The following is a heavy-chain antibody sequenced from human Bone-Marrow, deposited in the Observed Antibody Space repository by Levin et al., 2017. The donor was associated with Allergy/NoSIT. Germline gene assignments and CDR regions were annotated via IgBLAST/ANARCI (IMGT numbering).Heavy chain of an antibody. V-gene: IGHV3-21*01. CDR1: GFTFSSYS. Sequence: GESLKISCAASGFTFSSYSMNWVRQAPGKGLEWVSSISSSSSYIYYADSVKGRFTISRDNAKNSLYLQMNSLRAEDTAVYYCARESYYYGSGSYYVTYYMDVWGKGTTVTVSS. J-gene: IGHJ6*03. D-gene: IGHD3-10*01. CDR3: ARESYYYGSGSYYVTYYMDV. CDR2: ISSSSSYI.